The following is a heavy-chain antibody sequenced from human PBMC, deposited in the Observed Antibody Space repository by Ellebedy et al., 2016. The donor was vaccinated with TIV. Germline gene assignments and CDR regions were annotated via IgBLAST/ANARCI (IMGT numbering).Heavy chain of an antibody. D-gene: IGHD2-21*02. CDR3: ARDLVYCGGDCSHKPNYGMDV. CDR2: INPYSGGT. J-gene: IGHJ6*02. V-gene: IGHV1-2*02. Sequence: ASVKVSCKASGYTFTGYYIHWVRQAPGQGLEWMGWINPYSGGTNYAQKFQGRVTMTRDTSISTAYMELSSLRSEDTAVYYCARDLVYCGGDCSHKPNYGMDVWGQGTTVTVSS. CDR1: GYTFTGYY.